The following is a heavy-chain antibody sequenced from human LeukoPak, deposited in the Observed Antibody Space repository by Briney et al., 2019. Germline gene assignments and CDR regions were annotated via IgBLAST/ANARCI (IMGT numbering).Heavy chain of an antibody. CDR1: GGSISSYY. Sequence: PSETLSLTCTVSGGSISSYYWSWIRQPPGKGLEWIGYIYYSGSTNYNTSLKSRVTISVDTSKNQFSLKLSSVTAADTAVYYCARLDSSGLNDYFDYWGQGTLVTVSS. CDR3: ARLDSSGLNDYFDY. D-gene: IGHD6-19*01. V-gene: IGHV4-59*08. J-gene: IGHJ4*02. CDR2: IYYSGST.